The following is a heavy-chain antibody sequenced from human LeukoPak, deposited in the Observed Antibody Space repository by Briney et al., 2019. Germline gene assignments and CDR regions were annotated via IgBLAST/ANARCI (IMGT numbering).Heavy chain of an antibody. CDR3: AREHYFYYLDA. J-gene: IGHJ6*03. Sequence: PGGSLSLSCAASGFTFSTQWMSWVRQAPGKGLEWVAIVDQGGTQKYYVDSVKGRFTISRDNAENSLYLQMNSLRAEDTAVYYCAREHYFYYLDAWGKGTTVTVSS. V-gene: IGHV3-7*01. CDR2: VDQGGTQK. CDR1: GFTFSTQW.